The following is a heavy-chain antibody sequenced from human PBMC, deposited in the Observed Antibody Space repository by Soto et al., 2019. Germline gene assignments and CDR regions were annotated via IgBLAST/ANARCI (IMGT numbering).Heavy chain of an antibody. Sequence: AASVKVSCKASGYTFTSYGISWVRQAPGQGLEWMGWISAYNGNTNYAQKLQGRVTMTTDTSTSTAYMELRSLRSDDTAVYYCARDRRVLWDPRPPDYWGQGTLVTVSS. CDR2: ISAYNGNT. J-gene: IGHJ4*02. CDR1: GYTFTSYG. V-gene: IGHV1-18*01. CDR3: ARDRRVLWDPRPPDY. D-gene: IGHD1-26*01.